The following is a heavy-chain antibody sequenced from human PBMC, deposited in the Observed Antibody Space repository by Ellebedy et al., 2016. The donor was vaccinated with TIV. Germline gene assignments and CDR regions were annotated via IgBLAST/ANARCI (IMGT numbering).Heavy chain of an antibody. CDR1: GFTFRNYA. D-gene: IGHD5-12*01. J-gene: IGHJ4*02. CDR2: ISYDGSYE. CDR3: AREITRSNIEARGAFDD. Sequence: GESLKISCAASGFTFRNYAMHWVRQAPGRGLQWVSSISYDGSYEFYADSVEGRFTISRDNSKNTLYLQMNSLRAEDTALYYCAREITRSNIEARGAFDDWGQGTLVTVSS. V-gene: IGHV3-30-3*01.